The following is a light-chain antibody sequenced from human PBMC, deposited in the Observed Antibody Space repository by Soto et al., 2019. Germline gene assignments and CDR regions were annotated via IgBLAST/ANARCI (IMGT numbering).Light chain of an antibody. CDR1: QGISSY. CDR2: AAS. CDR3: QQYYSYPPA. J-gene: IGKJ1*01. V-gene: IGKV1-8*01. Sequence: AIRMTQSPSSFSASTGDRVTITCRASQGISSYLAWYQQKPGKAPKLLIYAASTLQRGVPSRFSGSGSGTDFTLTISCLQSEDFATYYWQQYYSYPPAFGQGPKVEIK.